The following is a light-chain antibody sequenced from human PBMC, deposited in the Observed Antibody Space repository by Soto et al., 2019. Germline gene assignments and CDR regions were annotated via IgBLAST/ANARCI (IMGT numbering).Light chain of an antibody. CDR3: QQRSNWPPLT. CDR1: QSVSTY. CDR2: DAS. Sequence: EIVLTXXXXTLSLSPGERATLSCRASQSVSTYLAWYQQKPGQAPRLLIYDASNRATGIPTRFSGSGSGTDFTLTISNLEPEDFAVYYCQQRSNWPPLTFGGGTKVEIK. J-gene: IGKJ4*01. V-gene: IGKV3-11*01.